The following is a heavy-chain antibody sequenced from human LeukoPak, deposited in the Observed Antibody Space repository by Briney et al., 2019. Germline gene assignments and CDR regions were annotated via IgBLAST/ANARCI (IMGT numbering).Heavy chain of an antibody. CDR1: GFTFRSSE. CDR2: ISDSGGTI. Sequence: PGGSLRLSCAASGFTFRSSEMNWVRQAPGKGLEWVSYISDSGGTISYADSVKGRFTISRDNAKNSLYLQMNSLRAEDTAVYYCARVGSSGWWGAFDIWGQGTMVTVSS. D-gene: IGHD6-19*01. V-gene: IGHV3-48*03. J-gene: IGHJ3*02. CDR3: ARVGSSGWWGAFDI.